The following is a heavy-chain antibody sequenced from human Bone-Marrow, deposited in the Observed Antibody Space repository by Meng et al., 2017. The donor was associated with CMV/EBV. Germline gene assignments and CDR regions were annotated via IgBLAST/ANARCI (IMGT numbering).Heavy chain of an antibody. Sequence: SVKVSCKASGGTFSSYAISWVRQAPGQGLEWMGGIIPILGIANYAQKFQGRVTITADKSTSTAYMELSSLRSEDTAVYYCARVSGPSLAARLGSTNWYFDLWGRGTLVTVSS. D-gene: IGHD3-3*02. J-gene: IGHJ2*01. V-gene: IGHV1-69*10. CDR3: ARVSGPSLAARLGSTNWYFDL. CDR1: GGTFSSYA. CDR2: IIPILGIA.